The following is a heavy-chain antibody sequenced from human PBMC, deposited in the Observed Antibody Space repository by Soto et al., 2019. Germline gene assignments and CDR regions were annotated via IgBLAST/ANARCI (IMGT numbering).Heavy chain of an antibody. CDR1: GGSISSYY. J-gene: IGHJ4*02. CDR3: ARRYGGNFDY. Sequence: PSETLSLTCTVSGGSISSYYWSWIRQPPGKGLEWIGYIYYSGSTNYNPSLKSRVTISVDTSKNQFSLKLSPVTAADTAVYYCARRYGGNFDYWGQGTLVTAPQ. V-gene: IGHV4-59*01. D-gene: IGHD3-16*01. CDR2: IYYSGST.